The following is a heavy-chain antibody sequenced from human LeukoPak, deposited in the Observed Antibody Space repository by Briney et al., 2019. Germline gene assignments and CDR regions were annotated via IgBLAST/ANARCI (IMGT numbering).Heavy chain of an antibody. CDR1: GGSISSYY. J-gene: IGHJ3*02. CDR2: IYYSGST. CDR3: ARQNIAAAGPYAFDI. V-gene: IGHV4-59*01. Sequence: SETLSLTCTVSGGSISSYYWSWIRQPPGKGLEWIGYIYYSGSTNYNPSLKSRVTISVDTSKNQFSLKLSSVTAADTVVYYCARQNIAAAGPYAFDIWGQGTMVTVSS. D-gene: IGHD6-13*01.